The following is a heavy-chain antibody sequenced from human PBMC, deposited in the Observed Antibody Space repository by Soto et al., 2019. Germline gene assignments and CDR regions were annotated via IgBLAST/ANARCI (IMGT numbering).Heavy chain of an antibody. D-gene: IGHD4-4*01. CDR3: ARDAATVTTFYFDY. CDR1: GYTFTSYG. CDR2: ISAYNGNT. Sequence: ASVKVSCKASGYTFTSYGISWVRQAPGQGLEWMGWISAYNGNTNYAQKLQGRVTMTTDTSTSTAYKELRSLRSDDTAVYYCARDAATVTTFYFDYWGQGTLVTVSS. V-gene: IGHV1-18*01. J-gene: IGHJ4*02.